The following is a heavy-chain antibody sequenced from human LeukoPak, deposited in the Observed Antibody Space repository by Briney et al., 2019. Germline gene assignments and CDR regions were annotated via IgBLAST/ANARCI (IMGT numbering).Heavy chain of an antibody. CDR1: GFTFTNHG. Sequence: SGGSLRLSCTASGFTFTNHGMTWVRQAPGKGLEWVSAIAIGADTTYYADSVKGRFTISRDNSKSTLYLQMNGLRVEDTGIYYCAKEIRPNDYWGQGTLVTVSS. CDR3: AKEIRPNDY. V-gene: IGHV3-23*01. CDR2: IAIGADTT. D-gene: IGHD6-6*01. J-gene: IGHJ4*02.